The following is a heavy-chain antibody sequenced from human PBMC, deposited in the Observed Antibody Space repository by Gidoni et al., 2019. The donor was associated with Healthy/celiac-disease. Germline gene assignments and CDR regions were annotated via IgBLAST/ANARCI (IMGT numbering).Heavy chain of an antibody. CDR2: IYYSGST. J-gene: IGHJ3*02. D-gene: IGHD3-9*01. Sequence: QVQLQESGPGLVQPSETLSLPCTVSGGSFSSYYWSWIRQPPGKGLEWFGYIYYSGSTNYNPSLKSRVTISVDKSKNQFSLKLSSVTAADTAVYYCARAENSLTGYRTPIDAFDIWGQGTMVTVSS. V-gene: IGHV4-59*08. CDR3: ARAENSLTGYRTPIDAFDI. CDR1: GGSFSSYY.